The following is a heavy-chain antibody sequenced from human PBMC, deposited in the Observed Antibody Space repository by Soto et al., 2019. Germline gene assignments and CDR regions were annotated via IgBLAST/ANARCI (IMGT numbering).Heavy chain of an antibody. J-gene: IGHJ6*02. CDR3: ARRSCSSTSCSYYGMDV. CDR1: GYSFITYW. V-gene: IGHV5-10-1*01. Sequence: PGESLKISCKGSGYSFITYWISWVRQMPGKGLEWVGRIDPSDSYTNYSPSFQGHVTISADKSISTAYLQWSSLKASDTAMYYCARRSCSSTSCSYYGMDVWGQGTTVTVSS. CDR2: IDPSDSYT. D-gene: IGHD2-2*01.